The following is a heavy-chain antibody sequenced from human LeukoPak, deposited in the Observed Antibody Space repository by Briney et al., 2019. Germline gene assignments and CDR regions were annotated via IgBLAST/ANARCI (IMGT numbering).Heavy chain of an antibody. CDR2: FDPEDGET. CDR3: ATWLGGTVTTFDY. D-gene: IGHD4-17*01. V-gene: IGHV1-24*01. J-gene: IGHJ4*02. CDR1: GYTLTELS. Sequence: ASVKVSRKVSGYTLTELSMHWVRQAPGKGLEWMGGFDPEDGETIYAQKFQGRVTMTEDTSTDTAYMELSSLRSEDTAVYYCATWLGGTVTTFDYWGQGTLVTVSS.